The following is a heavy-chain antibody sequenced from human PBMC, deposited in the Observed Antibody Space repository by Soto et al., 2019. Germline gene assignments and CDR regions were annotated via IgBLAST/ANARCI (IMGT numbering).Heavy chain of an antibody. V-gene: IGHV3-49*04. Sequence: EVQLVESGGGLVQPGRSLRLSCTASGFTFGDYALNWVRQAPGKGLEWVGFIRSKAYGGAPEYAASVKGRFTISRDDSKRIANLQRNSLKSEDTAIYYCTRSGVGYDYLDYWGQGPLVTVSS. CDR1: GFTFGDYA. CDR3: TRSGVGYDYLDY. J-gene: IGHJ4*02. D-gene: IGHD5-12*01. CDR2: IRSKAYGGAP.